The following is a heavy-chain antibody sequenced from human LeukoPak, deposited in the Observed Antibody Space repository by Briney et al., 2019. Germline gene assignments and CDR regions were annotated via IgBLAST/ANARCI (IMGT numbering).Heavy chain of an antibody. V-gene: IGHV1-18*01. D-gene: IGHD2-21*02. CDR3: ARSLVVVTAINAFDI. CDR1: GYTFTSYG. Sequence: ASVKVSCKASGYTFTSYGISWVRQAPGQGLEWMGWISAYNGNTNCAQKLQGRVTMTTDTSTSTAYMELRSLRSDDTAVYYCARSLVVVTAINAFDIWGQGTMVTVSS. CDR2: ISAYNGNT. J-gene: IGHJ3*02.